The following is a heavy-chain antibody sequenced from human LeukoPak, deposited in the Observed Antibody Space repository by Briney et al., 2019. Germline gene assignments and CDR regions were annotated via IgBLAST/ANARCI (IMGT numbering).Heavy chain of an antibody. CDR2: IYDSGST. Sequence: PSETLSLTCTVSGGSVSSGSYGWSWLRQPPGKGLEWFRYIYDSGSTNYNPSLKRRVSISVDTSKNQFSLKLNSVTAPHTAVYYCARESDSNGHIFDYWGQGTLVTVSS. V-gene: IGHV4-61*01. CDR3: ARESDSNGHIFDY. CDR1: GGSVSSGSYG. J-gene: IGHJ4*02. D-gene: IGHD3-22*01.